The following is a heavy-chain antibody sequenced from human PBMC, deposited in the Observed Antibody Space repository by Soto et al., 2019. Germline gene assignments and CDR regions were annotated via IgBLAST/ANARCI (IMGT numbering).Heavy chain of an antibody. D-gene: IGHD2-8*01. CDR1: W. V-gene: IGHV3-7*03. J-gene: IGHJ6*02. CDR3: ARAHFTRMVGYVMDV. Sequence: WTSRFSQAQGKGLEWVANIKQDGSEKYYVDSVKGRFTISRDNAKNSLYLQMNSLRAEDTAVYYFARAHFTRMVGYVMDVRGQGTTVTVSS. CDR2: IKQDGSEK.